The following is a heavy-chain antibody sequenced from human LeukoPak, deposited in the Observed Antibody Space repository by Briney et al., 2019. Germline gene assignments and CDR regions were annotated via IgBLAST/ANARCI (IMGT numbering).Heavy chain of an antibody. Sequence: GGSLRPSCAASGFTFSSYAMSWVRQAPGKGLEWVSAISSNGDFTYYADSVRGRFTISRDNSKNTVFLQMNGLRADDRAVYYCATAKRDCSGGTCYSYDYWGQGTLVTVSS. D-gene: IGHD2-15*01. CDR3: ATAKRDCSGGTCYSYDY. J-gene: IGHJ4*02. CDR1: GFTFSSYA. CDR2: ISSNGDFT. V-gene: IGHV3-23*01.